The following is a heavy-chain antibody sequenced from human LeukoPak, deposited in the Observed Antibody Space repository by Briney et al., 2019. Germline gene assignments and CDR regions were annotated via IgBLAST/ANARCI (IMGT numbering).Heavy chain of an antibody. CDR1: VHSISSSYYY. D-gene: IGHD2-15*01. J-gene: IGHJ3*02. CDR2: IYDSGST. Sequence: SATLSLTWTVSVHSISSSYYYWGWLRQPPGKGLEWIGYIYDSGSTYYNPSLKSRITISVDTSENRFSLKLSSVTATDTAVYYCARDCSGGSCYGAFDIWGQGTMVTVSS. V-gene: IGHV4-30-4*08. CDR3: ARDCSGGSCYGAFDI.